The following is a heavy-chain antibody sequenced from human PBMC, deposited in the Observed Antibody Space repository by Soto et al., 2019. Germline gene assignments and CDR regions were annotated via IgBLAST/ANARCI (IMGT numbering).Heavy chain of an antibody. CDR2: ISGIGST. CDR1: GFTFRSYA. Sequence: PGGSLRLSCAASGFTFRSYAMSWVRQAPGKGLEWVSAISGIGSTYYADSVKGRFTISRDNSKNTLYLQMNSLRDEDTAVYYCAKSAWELVHNFQHWGQGTLVTVSS. D-gene: IGHD1-26*01. J-gene: IGHJ1*01. CDR3: AKSAWELVHNFQH. V-gene: IGHV3-23*01.